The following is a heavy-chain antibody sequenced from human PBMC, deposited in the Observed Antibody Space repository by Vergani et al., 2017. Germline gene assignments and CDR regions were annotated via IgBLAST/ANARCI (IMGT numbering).Heavy chain of an antibody. CDR1: GFRFSSYS. CDR2: TRYDGIVE. V-gene: IGHV3-30*02. Sequence: QVQLVESGGGVVQPGRSLRLSCAASGFRFSSYSMNWVRQAPGKGLEWVAFTRYDGIVEYYGDSVRGRFTISRDNSKNTLYLQMNRLRPEDTAVYYCATAGAAYCRGASCYDFFEYWGQGTLVTVAS. D-gene: IGHD2-15*01. J-gene: IGHJ4*02. CDR3: ATAGAAYCRGASCYDFFEY.